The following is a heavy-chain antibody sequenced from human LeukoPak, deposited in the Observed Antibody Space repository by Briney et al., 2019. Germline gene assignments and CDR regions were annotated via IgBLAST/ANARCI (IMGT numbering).Heavy chain of an antibody. CDR2: INPNSGAT. D-gene: IGHD1-26*01. CDR3: ARGKVGATQYYFDY. CDR1: GYTFTGYY. Sequence: GASVKVSCNASGYTFTGYYLHWVRQAPGQGLEWMGWINPNSGATTYAQKFQGRVTMTRDTSISTVYMELGSLRSDDTAVYYCARGKVGATQYYFDYWGQGTLVTVSS. V-gene: IGHV1-2*02. J-gene: IGHJ4*02.